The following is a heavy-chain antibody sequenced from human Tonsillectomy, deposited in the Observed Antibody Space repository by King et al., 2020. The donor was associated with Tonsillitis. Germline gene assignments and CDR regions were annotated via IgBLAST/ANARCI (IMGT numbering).Heavy chain of an antibody. J-gene: IGHJ2*01. D-gene: IGHD2-21*02. V-gene: IGHV1-24*01. CDR3: GKVRGTAYCGGDCPWYFDL. Sequence: VQLVQSGAEVKKPGASVKVSCKVSGYTLTELSMHWVRQAPGKGLEWMGGFDPEDGETIYAQKFQGRVTMTEDTSTDTAYMELSSLRSEDTAVYYCGKVRGTAYCGGDCPWYFDLWGRGTLVTVSS. CDR2: FDPEDGET. CDR1: GYTLTELS.